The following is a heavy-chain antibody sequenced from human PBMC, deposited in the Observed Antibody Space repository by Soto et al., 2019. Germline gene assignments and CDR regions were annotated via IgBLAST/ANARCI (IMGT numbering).Heavy chain of an antibody. J-gene: IGHJ4*02. CDR1: GFTFSSYA. Sequence: GGSLRLSCAASGFTFSSYAMHWVRQAPGKGLEWVAVISYDGSNKYYADSVKGRFTISRDNSKNTLYLQMNSLRAEDTAVYYCARDPYPLGSGSWYYFDYWGQGTLVTVSS. CDR2: ISYDGSNK. V-gene: IGHV3-30-3*01. D-gene: IGHD2-15*01. CDR3: ARDPYPLGSGSWYYFDY.